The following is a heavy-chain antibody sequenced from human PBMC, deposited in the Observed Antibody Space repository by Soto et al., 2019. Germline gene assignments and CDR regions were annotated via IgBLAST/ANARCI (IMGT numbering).Heavy chain of an antibody. J-gene: IGHJ6*02. Sequence: TVSGGSISSYYWSWIRQPPGKGLEWIGYIYYSGSTNYNPSLKSRVTISVDTSKNQFSLKLSSVTAADTAVYYCAGGRNDIDHAPVHYGMDVWGQGTTVTVSS. D-gene: IGHD3-9*01. CDR2: IYYSGST. CDR3: AGGRNDIDHAPVHYGMDV. V-gene: IGHV4-59*01. CDR1: GGSISSYY.